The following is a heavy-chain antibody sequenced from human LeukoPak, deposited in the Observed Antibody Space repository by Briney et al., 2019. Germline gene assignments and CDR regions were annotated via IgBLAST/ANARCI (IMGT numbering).Heavy chain of an antibody. CDR3: ARGGYGHYFDY. Sequence: SETLSLTCTVSGGSISSYYWSWIRQPPGKGLEWIGYIYYSGSTNYNPSLKSRVTISVDTSKNQFSLKLSSVTAADTAVYYCARGGYGHYFDYWGQGTLVTVSS. CDR2: IYYSGST. D-gene: IGHD1-1*01. V-gene: IGHV4-59*01. J-gene: IGHJ4*02. CDR1: GGSISSYY.